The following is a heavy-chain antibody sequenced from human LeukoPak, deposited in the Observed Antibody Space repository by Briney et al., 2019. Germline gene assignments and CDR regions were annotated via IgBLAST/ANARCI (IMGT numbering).Heavy chain of an antibody. D-gene: IGHD4-17*01. CDR1: GGSISSSGHS. V-gene: IGHV4-30-2*01. Sequence: SETLSLTCAVSGGSISSSGHSWSWIRQPPGKDLEWIGYIYHSGSAYYNPSLKSRVTMSVDRSKNQFSLNLSSVTAADTAVYYCARSTPVTYYFDYWGQGTLVTVSP. J-gene: IGHJ4*02. CDR3: ARSTPVTYYFDY. CDR2: IYHSGSA.